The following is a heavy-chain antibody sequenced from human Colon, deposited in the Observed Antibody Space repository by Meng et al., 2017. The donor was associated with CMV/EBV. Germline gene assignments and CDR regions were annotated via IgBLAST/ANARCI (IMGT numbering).Heavy chain of an antibody. CDR1: GYSFTGYY. CDR2: MDPTTGRT. CDR3: ASHSSYVWGSHH. V-gene: IGHV1-2*02. Sequence: QVQLVQSGAGVRMPGASVKVSCTASGYSFTGYYIHWVRQAPGQGLEWMGWMDPTTGRTDYAQKFQGTVTMTRDTSISTAYLELSRLTSDDTAVYYCASHSSYVWGSHHWGQGTLVTVSS. J-gene: IGHJ1*01. D-gene: IGHD3-16*01.